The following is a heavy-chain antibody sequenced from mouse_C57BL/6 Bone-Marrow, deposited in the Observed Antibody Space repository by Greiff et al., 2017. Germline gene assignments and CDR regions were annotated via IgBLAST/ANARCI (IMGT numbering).Heavy chain of an antibody. D-gene: IGHD1-1*01. CDR3: ARGDYYGSSVWYFDV. V-gene: IGHV3-6*01. CDR2: ISYDGSN. CDR1: GYSITSGYY. J-gene: IGHJ1*03. Sequence: VQLQQSGPGLVKPSQSLSLTCSVTGYSITSGYYWNWIRQFPGNKLEWMGSISYDGSNNYNPSLKNRISITRDTSKNQFFLKLNSVTTEDTATYYGARGDYYGSSVWYFDVWGTGTTVTVSS.